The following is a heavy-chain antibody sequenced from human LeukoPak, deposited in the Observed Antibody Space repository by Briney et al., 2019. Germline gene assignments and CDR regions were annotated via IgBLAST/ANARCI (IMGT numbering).Heavy chain of an antibody. V-gene: IGHV4-4*07. CDR2: IYTSGST. Sequence: SETLSLTCTVSGGSISSYYWSWIRQPAGKGLEWIGRIYTSGSTNYNPSLKSRVTMSVDTSKNQFSLKLSSVTAADTAVYYCARGHKMAVTAPAGWYFDLWGRGTLVTASS. CDR1: GGSISSYY. CDR3: ARGHKMAVTAPAGWYFDL. D-gene: IGHD2-21*02. J-gene: IGHJ2*01.